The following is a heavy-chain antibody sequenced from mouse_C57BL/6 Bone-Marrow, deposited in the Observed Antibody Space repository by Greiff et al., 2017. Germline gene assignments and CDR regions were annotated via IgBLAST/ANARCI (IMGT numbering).Heavy chain of an antibody. Sequence: QVQLKQPGAELVMPGASVKLSCKASGYTFTSYWMHWVKQRPGQGLEWIGEIDPSDSYTNYNQKFKGKSTLTVDKSSSTAYMQLSSLTSEDSAVYYCANDLFAYWGQGTLVTVSA. V-gene: IGHV1-69*01. D-gene: IGHD2-13*01. CDR3: ANDLFAY. J-gene: IGHJ3*01. CDR2: IDPSDSYT. CDR1: GYTFTSYW.